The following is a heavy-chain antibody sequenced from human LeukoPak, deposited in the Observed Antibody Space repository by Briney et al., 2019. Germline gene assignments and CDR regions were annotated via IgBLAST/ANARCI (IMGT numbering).Heavy chain of an antibody. CDR2: IWCDGSDK. V-gene: IGHV3-33*01. CDR1: GFRFSTYG. Sequence: GGSLRLSCAASGFRFSTYGMHWVRQAPGKGLEWVAVIWCDGSDKYYADSVKGRFTISRDKSKNTLYLQMNSLRAEDTAVYYCAREFSGYSSSWYYFDYWGQGTLVTVSS. J-gene: IGHJ4*02. CDR3: AREFSGYSSSWYYFDY. D-gene: IGHD6-13*01.